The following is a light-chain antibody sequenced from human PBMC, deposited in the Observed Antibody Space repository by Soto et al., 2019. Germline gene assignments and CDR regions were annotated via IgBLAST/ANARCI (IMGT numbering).Light chain of an antibody. V-gene: IGKV2-28*01. Sequence: DIVMTQSPLSLPVIPGEPASNSCRSSGDLQRSHGYSYLDWYLQKPGQSPQLLIYLGSNRASGVPDRFSGSGSGTDFTLKISRVEAEDVGVYYCMQVLQTPYTFGQGTRLEIK. CDR3: MQVLQTPYT. J-gene: IGKJ2*01. CDR1: GDLQRSHGYSY. CDR2: LGS.